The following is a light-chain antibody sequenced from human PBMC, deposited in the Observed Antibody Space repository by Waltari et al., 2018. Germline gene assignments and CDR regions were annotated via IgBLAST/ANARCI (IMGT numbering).Light chain of an antibody. CDR3: ATWDNSLTAVV. Sequence: QSVLTPPPSVSAAPGQKVTISCSGSSSNIGNYFVSWYHQLPGATPKLLIYDINKRPSGIPDRSSASKSGTSAILDITALQIGDEADYYCATWDNSLTAVVFGGGTKLTVL. J-gene: IGLJ2*01. CDR2: DIN. V-gene: IGLV1-51*01. CDR1: SSNIGNYF.